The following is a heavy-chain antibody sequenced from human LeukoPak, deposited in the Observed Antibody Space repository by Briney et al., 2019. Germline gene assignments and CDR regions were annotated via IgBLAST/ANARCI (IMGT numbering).Heavy chain of an antibody. CDR2: IIPILGIA. V-gene: IGHV1-69*04. CDR3: ARDGWAVAADP. J-gene: IGHJ5*02. CDR1: GRTFSSYA. D-gene: IGHD6-19*01. Sequence: ASVNVSCKASGRTFSSYAISWVRQAPGQGLEWMGRIIPILGIANYAQKFQGRVTITADKSTSTAYMELSSLRPEDTAVYYCARDGWAVAADPWGQGTLVTVSS.